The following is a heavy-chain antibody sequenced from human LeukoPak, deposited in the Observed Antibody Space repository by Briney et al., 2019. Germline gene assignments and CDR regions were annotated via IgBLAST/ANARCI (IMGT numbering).Heavy chain of an antibody. CDR2: IYYSGST. CDR1: GGSISSSSYY. V-gene: IGHV4-39*01. D-gene: IGHD3-3*01. CDR3: ARGARQGELLEWSENWFDP. Sequence: SETLSLTCTVSGGSISSSSYYWGWIRQPPGKGLEWIGSIYYSGSTHYNPSLKSRVTISVDTSKNQFSLKLSSVTAADTAVYYCARGARQGELLEWSENWFDPWGQGTLVTVSS. J-gene: IGHJ5*02.